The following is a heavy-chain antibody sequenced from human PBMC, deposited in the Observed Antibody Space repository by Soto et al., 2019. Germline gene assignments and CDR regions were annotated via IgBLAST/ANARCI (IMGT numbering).Heavy chain of an antibody. CDR3: ARDGFGYCSSTSCYVFDD. V-gene: IGHV1-3*01. D-gene: IGHD2-2*03. J-gene: IGHJ4*02. CDR2: INVANGNT. CDR1: GYTFTAYT. Sequence: ASVKVSCKASGYTFTAYTIHWVRQAPGQRLEWMGWINVANGNTEYSQKFQGRVTITRDTSASTAYMDLSSLTSEDTAVYYCARDGFGYCSSTSCYVFDDSGQGTLVTVSS.